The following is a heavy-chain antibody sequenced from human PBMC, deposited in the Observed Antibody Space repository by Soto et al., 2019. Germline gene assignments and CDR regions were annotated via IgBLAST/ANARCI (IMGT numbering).Heavy chain of an antibody. D-gene: IGHD3-3*02. CDR3: ARDRNSILNLFDP. J-gene: IGHJ5*02. V-gene: IGHV1-18*01. CDR1: GYTFTRYG. CDR2: VSAYNGNT. Sequence: ASVKVYCKASGYTFTRYGISWVRQAPGQGLEWMGWVSAYNGNTNYAQKLQGRVTMTTDTSTSTAYMELRSLRSDDTAVYYCARDRNSILNLFDPWGQGTLVTVSS.